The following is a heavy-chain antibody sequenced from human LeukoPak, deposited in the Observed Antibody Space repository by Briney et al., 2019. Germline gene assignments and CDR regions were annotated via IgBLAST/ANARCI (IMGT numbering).Heavy chain of an antibody. CDR1: GGSISSNSYY. V-gene: IGHV4-39*07. CDR2: IYYSGST. J-gene: IGHJ6*03. CDR3: ARDRREQLWPYYYYYMDV. Sequence: PSETLSLTCTVSGGSISSNSYYWGWIRQPPGKGLEWIGSIYYSGSTYYKPSLKSRVTISVDMSKNQFSLKLSSVTAADTAVYYCARDRREQLWPYYYYYMDVWGKGTTVTVSS. D-gene: IGHD5-18*01.